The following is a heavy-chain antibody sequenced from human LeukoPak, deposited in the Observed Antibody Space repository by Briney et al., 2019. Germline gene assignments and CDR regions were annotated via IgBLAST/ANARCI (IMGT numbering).Heavy chain of an antibody. Sequence: SVKVSCKASGGTFSSYAISWVRQAPGQGLEWMGGIIPIFGTANYAQKFQGRVTITTDESTSTAYMELSSLRSEDTAVYYCATKIAAAGRGPLDYWGQGTLVTVSS. CDR2: IIPIFGTA. D-gene: IGHD6-13*01. CDR3: ATKIAAAGRGPLDY. CDR1: GGTFSSYA. J-gene: IGHJ4*02. V-gene: IGHV1-69*05.